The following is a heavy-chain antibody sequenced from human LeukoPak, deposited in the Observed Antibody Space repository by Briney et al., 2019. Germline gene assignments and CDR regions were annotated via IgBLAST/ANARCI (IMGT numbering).Heavy chain of an antibody. CDR1: GFTVSSNY. Sequence: GSLRLSCVASGFTVSSNYMSWVRQAPGKGPEWVSVIYSGGTTYYADSVKGRFTISRDNSKNTLYLQMSSLRAEDTAVYYCARDTREMAGRDYWGQGTLVTVSS. CDR3: ARDTREMAGRDY. V-gene: IGHV3-66*02. J-gene: IGHJ4*02. CDR2: IYSGGTT. D-gene: IGHD5-24*01.